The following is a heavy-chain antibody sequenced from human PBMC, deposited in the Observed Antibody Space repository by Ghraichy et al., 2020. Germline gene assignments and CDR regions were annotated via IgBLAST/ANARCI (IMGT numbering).Heavy chain of an antibody. CDR1: GGSISSYY. CDR2: IYYSGST. Sequence: SETLSLTCTVSGGSISSYYWSWIRQPPGKGLEWIGYIYYSGSTNYNPSLKSRVTISVDTSKNQFSLKLSSVTAADTAVYYCARDFPYYYDSSVNAFDIWGQGTMVTVSS. V-gene: IGHV4-59*01. D-gene: IGHD3-22*01. CDR3: ARDFPYYYDSSVNAFDI. J-gene: IGHJ3*02.